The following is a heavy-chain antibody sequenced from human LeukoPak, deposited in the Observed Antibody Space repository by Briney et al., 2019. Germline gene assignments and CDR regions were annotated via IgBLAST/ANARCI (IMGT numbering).Heavy chain of an antibody. Sequence: ASVKVSCKASGYTFTGYYMHWVRQAPGQGLEWMGRINPNSGDTNYAQKFQGRVTMTRHTSISTAYMELSRLRSDDTAVYYCARDGYCGSTSCYGYWGQGTLVTVSS. V-gene: IGHV1-2*06. J-gene: IGHJ4*02. CDR3: ARDGYCGSTSCYGY. CDR1: GYTFTGYY. D-gene: IGHD2-2*01. CDR2: INPNSGDT.